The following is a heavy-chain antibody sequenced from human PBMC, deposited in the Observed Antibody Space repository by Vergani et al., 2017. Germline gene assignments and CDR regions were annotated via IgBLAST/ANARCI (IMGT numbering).Heavy chain of an antibody. D-gene: IGHD1-14*01. CDR3: ARDTRGPEGADY. J-gene: IGHJ4*02. V-gene: IGHV3-30*03. Sequence: QVQLVQSGGGEVQPGRSLRLSCSAAGFPFSDYGVHWVRQAPGKGLEWVSVISYDGNKKNYADSVKGRFTISRDNSKNTLYLEMNNLRAEDTAVYYCARDTRGPEGADYWGQGTLVTVSS. CDR2: ISYDGNKK. CDR1: GFPFSDYG.